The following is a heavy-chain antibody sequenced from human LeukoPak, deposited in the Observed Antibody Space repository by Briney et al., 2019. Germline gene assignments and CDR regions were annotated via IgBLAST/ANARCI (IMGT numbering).Heavy chain of an antibody. Sequence: SETLSLTCTVSGGSISSYYWSWIRQPPGKGLEWIGYIYYSGSTNYNPSLKSRVTISVDTSKNQFSLKLSSVTAADTAVYYCARGGEEDWFDPWGQGTLVTVSS. CDR3: ARGGEEDWFDP. J-gene: IGHJ5*02. CDR2: IYYSGST. V-gene: IGHV4-59*01. CDR1: GGSISSYY.